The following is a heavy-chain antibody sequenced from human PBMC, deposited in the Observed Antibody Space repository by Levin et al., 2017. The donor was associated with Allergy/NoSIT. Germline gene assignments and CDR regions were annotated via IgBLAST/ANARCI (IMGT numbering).Heavy chain of an antibody. CDR2: FDPEDGET. CDR3: ATTPITIFGVVIKYGMDV. J-gene: IGHJ6*02. Sequence: ASVKVSCKVSGYTLTELSMHWVRQAPGKGLEWMGGFDPEDGETIYAQKFQGRVTMTEDTSTDTAYMELSSLRSEDTAVYYCATTPITIFGVVIKYGMDVWGQGTTVTVSS. V-gene: IGHV1-24*01. D-gene: IGHD3-3*01. CDR1: GYTLTELS.